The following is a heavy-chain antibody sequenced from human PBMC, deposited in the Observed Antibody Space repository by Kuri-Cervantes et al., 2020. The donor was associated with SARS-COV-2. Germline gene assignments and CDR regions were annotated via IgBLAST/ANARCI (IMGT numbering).Heavy chain of an antibody. CDR3: ARGEGIVLVVYALAFDI. J-gene: IGHJ3*02. CDR2: IYHSGST. CDR1: GGSISSSSYY. D-gene: IGHD2-8*02. V-gene: IGHV4-39*07. Sequence: SETLSLTCTVSGGSISSSSYYWGWIRQPPGKGLEWIGSIYHSGSTNYNPSLKSRVTISVDTSKNQFSLKLSSVTAADTAVYYCARGEGIVLVVYALAFDIWGQGTMVTVSS.